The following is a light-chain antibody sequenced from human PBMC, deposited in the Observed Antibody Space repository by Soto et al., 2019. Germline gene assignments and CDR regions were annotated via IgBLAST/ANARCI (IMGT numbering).Light chain of an antibody. CDR2: GAS. V-gene: IGKV3-20*01. CDR3: QHYGSSPET. Sequence: EIVLTQSPGTLCLSPGEGATLSCRASQSVSSSYLAWYQQKPGQAPRLLIYGASSRATGIPDRFSGSGSGTDFTLTISRLEPEDFAVYYCQHYGSSPETFGQGTKVDIK. CDR1: QSVSSSY. J-gene: IGKJ1*01.